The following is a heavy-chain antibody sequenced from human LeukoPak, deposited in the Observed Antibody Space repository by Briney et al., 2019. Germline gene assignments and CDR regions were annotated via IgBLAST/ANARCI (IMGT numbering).Heavy chain of an antibody. CDR1: GGSISSYY. V-gene: IGHV4-34*01. CDR3: ARVKLTYYDFWSGLGAFDY. J-gene: IGHJ4*02. Sequence: PSETLSLTCTVSGGSISSYYWSWIRQPAGKGLEWIGEINHSGSTNYNPSLKSRVTISVDTSKNQFSLKLSSVTAADTAVYYCARVKLTYYDFWSGLGAFDYWGQGTLVTVSS. D-gene: IGHD3-3*01. CDR2: INHSGST.